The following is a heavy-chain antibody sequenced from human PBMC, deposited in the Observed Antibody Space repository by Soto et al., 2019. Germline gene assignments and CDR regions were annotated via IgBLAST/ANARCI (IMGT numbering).Heavy chain of an antibody. CDR3: ANPSPAVAASFDY. V-gene: IGHV3-23*01. D-gene: IGHD6-19*01. CDR2: ISGSGGST. CDR1: GFTFSSYA. J-gene: IGHJ4*02. Sequence: EVQLLESGGGLVQPGGSLRLSCAASGFTFSSYAISWVRQAPGKGLEWVSAISGSGGSTYYADSVKGRFTISRDNSKHTLYLQMNSLRAEDTAVYYCANPSPAVAASFDYWGQGTLVTVSS.